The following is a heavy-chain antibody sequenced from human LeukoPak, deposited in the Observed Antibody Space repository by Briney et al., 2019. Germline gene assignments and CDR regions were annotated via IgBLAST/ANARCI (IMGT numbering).Heavy chain of an antibody. D-gene: IGHD4/OR15-4a*01. Sequence: SETLSLTCTVSGGSISSYSWNWIRQSPGKGLEWIGRVFHTGSINYNPSLKGRVTISVDTSKNQFSLKLSSVAAADTAVYYCVNSYGEYVLDFWGQGTLVIVSS. J-gene: IGHJ4*02. CDR2: VFHTGSI. CDR1: GGSISSYS. V-gene: IGHV4-59*01. CDR3: VNSYGEYVLDF.